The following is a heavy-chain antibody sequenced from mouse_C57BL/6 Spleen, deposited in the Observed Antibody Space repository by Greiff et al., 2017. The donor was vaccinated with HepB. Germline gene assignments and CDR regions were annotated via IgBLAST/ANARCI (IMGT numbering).Heavy chain of an antibody. D-gene: IGHD2-5*01. J-gene: IGHJ2*01. Sequence: VQLQQSGAELVKPGASVKISCKASGYAFSSYWMNWVKQRPGKGLEWIGQIYPGDGDTNYNGKFKGKATLTADKSSSTAYMQLSSLTSEDSAVYFCARERYYSNFFDYWGQGTTLTVSS. CDR1: GYAFSSYW. V-gene: IGHV1-80*01. CDR3: ARERYYSNFFDY. CDR2: IYPGDGDT.